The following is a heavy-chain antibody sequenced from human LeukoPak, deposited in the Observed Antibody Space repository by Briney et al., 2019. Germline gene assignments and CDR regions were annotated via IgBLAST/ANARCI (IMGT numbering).Heavy chain of an antibody. CDR1: GGTFSSYA. J-gene: IGHJ6*04. V-gene: IGHV1-69*13. CDR2: IIPIFGTA. D-gene: IGHD2-2*01. CDR3: VRDIVVVPAADLYYYYGMDV. Sequence: ASLKVSCKASGGTFSSYAISWVRQAPGQGLEWMGGIIPIFGTANYAQKFQGRVTITADESTSTAYMELSSLRSEDTAVYYCVRDIVVVPAADLYYYYGMDVWGKGTTVTVSS.